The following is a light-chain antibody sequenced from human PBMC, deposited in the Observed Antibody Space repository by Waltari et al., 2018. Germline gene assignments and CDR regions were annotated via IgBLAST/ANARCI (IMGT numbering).Light chain of an antibody. J-gene: IGKJ4*01. CDR3: QQYYSTPLT. V-gene: IGKV4-1*01. CDR2: WAS. Sequence: DIVMTQSPDSLAVSLGARATINCKSSQSLLYSSNNKNSLAWYQQKPGQPPKLLIYWASSQESGVPDRFSASGSGTDFTLTISSLQAEDVAVYYCQQYYSTPLTFGGGTKVEIK. CDR1: QSLLYSSNNKNS.